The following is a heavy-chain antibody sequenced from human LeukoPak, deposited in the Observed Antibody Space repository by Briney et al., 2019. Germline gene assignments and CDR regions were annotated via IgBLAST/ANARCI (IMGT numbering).Heavy chain of an antibody. CDR2: IWYDGSNK. CDR1: GFTFNNYG. Sequence: PGRSLRLSRTASGFTFNNYGMHWVRQAPGKGLEWVAVIWYDGSNKYYADSVKGRFTISRDNSKNTLYLQMNSLRAEDTAVYYCARGVRYSSGYFDYWGQGTLVTVSS. D-gene: IGHD6-19*01. CDR3: ARGVRYSSGYFDY. J-gene: IGHJ4*02. V-gene: IGHV3-33*01.